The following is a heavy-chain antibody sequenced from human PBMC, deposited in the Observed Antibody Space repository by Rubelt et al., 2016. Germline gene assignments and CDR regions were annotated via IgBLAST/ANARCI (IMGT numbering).Heavy chain of an antibody. D-gene: IGHD2-2*01. Sequence: GWVSAISGSGGSTYYADSVKGRFTISRDNSKNTLYLQMNSLRAEDTAVYYCAKVGDCSSTSCAPYYFDYWGQGTLVTVSS. CDR3: AKVGDCSSTSCAPYYFDY. V-gene: IGHV3-23*01. J-gene: IGHJ4*02. CDR2: ISGSGGST.